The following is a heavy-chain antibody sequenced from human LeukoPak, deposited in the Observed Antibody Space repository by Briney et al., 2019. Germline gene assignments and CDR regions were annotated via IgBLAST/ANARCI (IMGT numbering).Heavy chain of an antibody. CDR1: GGSINSYY. Sequence: SETLSLTCTVSGGSINSYYWSWIRQPPGKGLEWIGYIYYSGSTNYNPSLKSRVTISVDTSKNQFSLKLSSVTAADTAVYYCAREKWELRGGAFDIWGQGTMVTVSS. CDR2: IYYSGST. CDR3: AREKWELRGGAFDI. J-gene: IGHJ3*02. V-gene: IGHV4-59*01. D-gene: IGHD1-26*01.